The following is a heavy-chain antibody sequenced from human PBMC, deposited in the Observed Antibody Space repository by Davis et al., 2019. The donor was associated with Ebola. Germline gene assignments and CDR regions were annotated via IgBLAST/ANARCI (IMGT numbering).Heavy chain of an antibody. CDR3: ARLRGFERIGDLYWSDP. J-gene: IGHJ5*02. V-gene: IGHV3-23*01. CDR1: GFAFYSFA. Sequence: GESLKISCAASGFAFYSFAMSWVRQAPGKGLEWVSTMTSRSGVTYYADSVKGRFTISRDNSKNTLYLEMNSLRAEDTAEYYCARLRGFERIGDLYWSDPWGQGTLVTVSS. CDR2: MTSRSGVT. D-gene: IGHD3-10*01.